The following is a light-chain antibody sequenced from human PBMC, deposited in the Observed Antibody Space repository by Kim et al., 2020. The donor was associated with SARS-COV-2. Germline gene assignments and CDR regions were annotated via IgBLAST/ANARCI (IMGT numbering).Light chain of an antibody. V-gene: IGKV3-15*01. J-gene: IGKJ1*01. CDR2: GAS. CDR1: QSVSSTY. CDR3: QQYDDWPPWT. Sequence: PGESATLSCRASQSVSSTYLAWYLQTPGQAPRLLIYGASTRATDIPARFSGSGSGTDFTLTISSLQSEDLAVYHCQQYDDWPPWTFGQGTKVDIK.